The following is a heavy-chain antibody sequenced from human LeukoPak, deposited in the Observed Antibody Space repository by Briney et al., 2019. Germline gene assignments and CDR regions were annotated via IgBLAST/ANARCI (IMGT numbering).Heavy chain of an antibody. D-gene: IGHD3-9*01. J-gene: IGHJ6*02. CDR3: ARVYYDILSHYYYYGMDV. V-gene: IGHV3-30-3*01. CDR1: GFTFSSYA. CDR2: ISYDGSNK. Sequence: PGGSLRLSCAASGFTFSSYAMHWVRQAPGKGLEWVAVISYDGSNKYYADSVKGRFTTSRDNSKNTLYLQMNSLRAEDTAVYYCARVYYDILSHYYYYGMDVWGQGTTVTVSS.